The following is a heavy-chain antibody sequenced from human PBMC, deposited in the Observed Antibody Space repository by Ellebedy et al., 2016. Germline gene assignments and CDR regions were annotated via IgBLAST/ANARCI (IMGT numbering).Heavy chain of an antibody. V-gene: IGHV4-30-4*01. CDR3: ARAVGYGDLHAFDI. CDR1: GGSISSGDNY. J-gene: IGHJ3*02. CDR2: TYYSGST. Sequence: SETLSLXCTVSGGSISSGDNYWSWIRQPPGKGLEWIGYTYYSGSTKYNPSLKSRVTISVDMSKTHFSLKLSSVTAADTAVYFCARAVGYGDLHAFDIWGQGTMVTVSS. D-gene: IGHD4-17*01.